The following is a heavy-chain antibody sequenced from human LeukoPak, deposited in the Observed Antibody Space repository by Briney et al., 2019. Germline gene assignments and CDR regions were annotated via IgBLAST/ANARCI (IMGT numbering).Heavy chain of an antibody. D-gene: IGHD3-22*01. J-gene: IGHJ1*01. CDR3: VKGGYYDSSGFPEYFQD. V-gene: IGHV3-64D*09. CDR1: EFSFSRYA. Sequence: GGSLRLSCSASEFSFSRYAMHWVRQGPGKGLEHVSTISSNGASTYYADSAKGRFTISRDNSKNTLYLQLSSLSAEDTAVYYCVKGGYYDSSGFPEYFQDWGQGTLVSASS. CDR2: ISSNGAST.